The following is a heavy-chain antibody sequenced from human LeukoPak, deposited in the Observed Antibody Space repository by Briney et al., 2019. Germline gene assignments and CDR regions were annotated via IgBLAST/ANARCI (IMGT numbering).Heavy chain of an antibody. CDR1: GYSFTSYW. CDR2: IYPGGSDT. V-gene: IGHV5-51*01. Sequence: GESLKISCKGSGYSFTSYWIGWVRQMPGKGLEWMGIIYPGGSDTRYSPSFQGQVTISADKSISTAYLQWSSLKASDTAMYYGARLTTAMVSVDYYYYYMDVWGKGTTVTVSS. D-gene: IGHD5-18*01. CDR3: ARLTTAMVSVDYYYYYMDV. J-gene: IGHJ6*03.